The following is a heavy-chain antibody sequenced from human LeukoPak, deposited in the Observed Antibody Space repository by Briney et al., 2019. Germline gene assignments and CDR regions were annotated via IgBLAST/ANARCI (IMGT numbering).Heavy chain of an antibody. CDR3: AIRRPHEYYYYGMDV. Sequence: EASVKVSCKAPGYTFTSYYMHWVRQAPGQGLEWMGIINPSGGSTSYAQKFQGRVTMTRDTSTSTVYMELSSLRSEDTAVYYCAIRRPHEYYYYGMDVWGQGTTVTVSS. J-gene: IGHJ6*02. V-gene: IGHV1-46*01. CDR2: INPSGGST. CDR1: GYTFTSYY.